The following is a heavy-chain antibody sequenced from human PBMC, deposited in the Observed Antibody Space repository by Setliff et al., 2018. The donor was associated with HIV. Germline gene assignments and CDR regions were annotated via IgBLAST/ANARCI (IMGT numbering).Heavy chain of an antibody. CDR3: ARGFGSLDP. J-gene: IGHJ5*02. D-gene: IGHD1-26*01. Sequence: SETLSLTCSVSGASITSGIYYWAWIRQPAGKGLEFIGRVYFSGSTNYNPSLKSRVTLSLDTSKNRFSLNLRSVTAADTAVYYCARGFGSLDPWGKGTLVTVSS. CDR2: VYFSGST. CDR1: GASITSGIYY. V-gene: IGHV4-61*02.